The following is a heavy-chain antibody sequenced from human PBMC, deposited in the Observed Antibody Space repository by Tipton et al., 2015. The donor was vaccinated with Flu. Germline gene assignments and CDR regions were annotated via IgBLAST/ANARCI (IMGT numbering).Heavy chain of an antibody. Sequence: TLSLTCSVSGGSISSYYWSWIRQPPGKGLEWIGNIYYSGRTNYKPSLESRVTISVDTSKNQFSLKLYSVTAADTALYYCARLSYYDVDLKNFYFDYWGQGALVTVSS. CDR2: IYYSGRT. V-gene: IGHV4-59*08. D-gene: IGHD3-10*02. J-gene: IGHJ4*02. CDR3: ARLSYYDVDLKNFYFDY. CDR1: GGSISSYY.